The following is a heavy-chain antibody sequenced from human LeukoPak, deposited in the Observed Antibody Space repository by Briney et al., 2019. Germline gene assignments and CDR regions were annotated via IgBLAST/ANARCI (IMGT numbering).Heavy chain of an antibody. CDR2: IYYSGST. CDR3: ARNRGAARGWFDP. V-gene: IGHV4-59*01. Sequence: SETLSLTCTVSGGSISSYYWSWIRQPPGKGLEWIGYIYYSGSTKYNPSLKSRVTISVDTSKNQFSLKLSSVTAADTAVYYCARNRGAARGWFDPWGQGTLVTVSS. CDR1: GGSISSYY. J-gene: IGHJ5*02. D-gene: IGHD6-6*01.